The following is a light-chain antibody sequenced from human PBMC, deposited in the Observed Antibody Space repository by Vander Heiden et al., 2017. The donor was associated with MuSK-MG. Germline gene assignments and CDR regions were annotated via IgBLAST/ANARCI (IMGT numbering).Light chain of an antibody. CDR1: QSVSSY. CDR2: DAS. CDR3: QQPSNAST. V-gene: IGKV3-11*01. Sequence: EIVLTQSPATLSLSPGERATLSCRASQSVSSYLAWYQQKPGQAPRLLIYDASNRATGIPARFSGSGSGTDFTLTISSLEPEDFAVYYCQQPSNASTFGQGTKLEL. J-gene: IGKJ2*02.